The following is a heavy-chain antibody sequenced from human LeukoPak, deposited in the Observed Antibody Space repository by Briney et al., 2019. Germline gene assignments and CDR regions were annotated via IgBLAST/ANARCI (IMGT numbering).Heavy chain of an antibody. CDR3: ARRFDTSGYFQN. V-gene: IGHV5-51*01. J-gene: IGHJ1*01. CDR2: IYPGDSDT. D-gene: IGHD3-22*01. CDR1: GYSFTTYW. Sequence: GESLKISCKGSGYSFTTYWIGWVRQMPREGLEWMGIIYPGDSDTRYSPSFQGQVTISADKSISTAYLQWSSLKASDTAMYYCARRFDTSGYFQNWGQGTLVTVSS.